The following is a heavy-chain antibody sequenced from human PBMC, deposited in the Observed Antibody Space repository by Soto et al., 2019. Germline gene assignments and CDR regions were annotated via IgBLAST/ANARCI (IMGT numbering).Heavy chain of an antibody. J-gene: IGHJ4*02. CDR2: RKQDGSEK. CDR1: GFTFSDYW. V-gene: IGHV3-7*03. CDR3: ARDMGFSSGWYPLDY. Sequence: GGSLRLSCAASGFTFSDYWMNWVRQAPGKGLGGVANRKQDGSEKYYVASVKGRFTPSRDNAKTSLYLPMTSLRAEDTAVYYCARDMGFSSGWYPLDYWGQGTLVTVYS. D-gene: IGHD6-19*01.